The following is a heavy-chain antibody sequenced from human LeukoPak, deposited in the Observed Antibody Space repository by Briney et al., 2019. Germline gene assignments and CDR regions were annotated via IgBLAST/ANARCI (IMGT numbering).Heavy chain of an antibody. CDR3: SRNFYDSSGYWPLGY. CDR2: IYTSGST. Sequence: SGTLSLTCTVSGGSISSYYWSWIRQPAGKGLEWIGRIYTSGSTNYNPSLKSRVTMSVDTSKNQFSLKLSSVTAADTAVYYCSRNFYDSSGYWPLGYWGQGTLVTVSS. V-gene: IGHV4-4*07. J-gene: IGHJ4*02. CDR1: GGSISSYY. D-gene: IGHD3-22*01.